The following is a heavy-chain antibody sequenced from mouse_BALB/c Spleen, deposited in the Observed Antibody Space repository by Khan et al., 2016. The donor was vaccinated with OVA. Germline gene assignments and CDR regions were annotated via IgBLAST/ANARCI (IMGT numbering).Heavy chain of an antibody. J-gene: IGHJ1*02. CDR2: INTYTGEP. CDR1: GYTFTNYG. CDR3: GSGCYRYFDV. V-gene: IGHV9-3-1*01. Sequence: QIQLVQSGPELKKPGETVKISCKASGYTFTNYGMNWVKQAPGKGLKWMGWINTYTGEPTYADDFKGRFAFSLETSASTAYLQINTLKNEDTATYFWGSGCYRYFDVWGAGTTVTVSS.